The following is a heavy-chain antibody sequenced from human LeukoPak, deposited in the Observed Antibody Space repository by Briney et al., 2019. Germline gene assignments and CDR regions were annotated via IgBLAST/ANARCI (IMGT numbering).Heavy chain of an antibody. D-gene: IGHD6-6*01. V-gene: IGHV3-30-3*01. CDR1: GFTFSNYG. CDR3: ARLPSYYYYYGMDV. CDR2: IRYDGSNK. Sequence: GRSLRLSCAASGFTFSNYGLHWVRQAPGKGLEWVALIRYDGSNKYYADSVKGRFTISRDNSKNTLSLQMNSLRLDDTAVYYCARLPSYYYYYGMDVWGQGTTVTVSS. J-gene: IGHJ6*02.